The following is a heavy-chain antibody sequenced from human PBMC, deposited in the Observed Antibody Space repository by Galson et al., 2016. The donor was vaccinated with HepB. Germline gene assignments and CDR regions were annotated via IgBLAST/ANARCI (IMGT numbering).Heavy chain of an antibody. CDR2: INWNGDST. D-gene: IGHD6-19*01. V-gene: IGHV3-43*01. J-gene: IGHJ1*01. CDR3: AKGVALWYSSCWGERYFQH. CDR1: GLTFEDFS. Sequence: SLRLSCAASGLTFEDFSMHWVRQVPGKGLEWVSCINWNGDSTYYADSVKGRFTISRDNKKNSLYLQMNSLRTEDTALYYCAKGVALWYSSCWGERYFQHWGQGTLVTVSS.